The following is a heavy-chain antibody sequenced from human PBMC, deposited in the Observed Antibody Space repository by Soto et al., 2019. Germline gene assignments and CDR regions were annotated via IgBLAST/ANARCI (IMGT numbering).Heavy chain of an antibody. Sequence: QVQLQQWGAGLLKPSETLSLTCGVSGGSFRGYSWNCIRQSPEKGLEWMGEINYRGITSYNPSLRSRVTLSLDTSTNRFYLTLTSVTAADTAIYYCARAPMDDYCNYYDGMDVWGQGTTITVS. CDR3: ARAPMDDYCNYYDGMDV. CDR1: GGSFRGYS. D-gene: IGHD4-17*01. J-gene: IGHJ6*02. CDR2: INYRGIT. V-gene: IGHV4-34*01.